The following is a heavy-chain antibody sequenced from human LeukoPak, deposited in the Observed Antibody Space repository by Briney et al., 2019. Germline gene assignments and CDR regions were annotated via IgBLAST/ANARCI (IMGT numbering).Heavy chain of an antibody. CDR3: ARVRYSYGYRGEDFDY. D-gene: IGHD5-18*01. V-gene: IGHV1-18*01. CDR2: ISAYNGNT. J-gene: IGHJ4*02. CDR1: GYTFTSYG. Sequence: ASVRVSCTASGYTFTSYGISWVRQAPGQGLEWMGWISAYNGNTNYAQKLQGRDTMTTDTSTSTAYMELRSLRSDDTAVYYCARVRYSYGYRGEDFDYWGQGTLVTVSS.